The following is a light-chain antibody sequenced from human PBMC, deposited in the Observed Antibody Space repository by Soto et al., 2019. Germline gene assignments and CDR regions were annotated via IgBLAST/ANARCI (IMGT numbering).Light chain of an antibody. J-gene: IGKJ1*01. CDR3: QQYGSSVT. CDR2: GSS. V-gene: IGKV3-20*01. CDR1: QSVSSNY. Sequence: EIVLTQSPGTLSLSPGERATLSCRASQSVSSNYLAWYQQKAGQAPRLLIYGSSSRATGIPDRFSGRGSGTDFNLAISRLEPEDLAVYYCQQYGSSVTFGQGTKVEIK.